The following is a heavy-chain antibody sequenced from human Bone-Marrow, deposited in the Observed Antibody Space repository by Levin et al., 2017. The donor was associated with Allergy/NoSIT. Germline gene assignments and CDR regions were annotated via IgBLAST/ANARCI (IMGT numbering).Heavy chain of an antibody. CDR1: GFTFDNYA. V-gene: IGHV3-23*01. CDR3: AKGKGGGLVDWFDP. J-gene: IGHJ5*02. Sequence: GESLKISCAASGFTFDNYAMAWVRQAPGKGLEWVSSIIGSGTGTYYAGAVRGRFAISRDNSKNTLYLQLNGLRVDDTAFYYCAKGKGGGLVDWFDPWGQGTLVTVSS. CDR2: IIGSGTGT. D-gene: IGHD1-26*01.